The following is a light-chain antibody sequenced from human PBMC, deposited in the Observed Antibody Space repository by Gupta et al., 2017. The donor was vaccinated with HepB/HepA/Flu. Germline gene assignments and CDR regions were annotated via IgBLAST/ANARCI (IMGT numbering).Light chain of an antibody. V-gene: IGKV1-39*01. CDR3: QQSYNSLTWT. CDR2: LAS. Sequence: IQMTHSPSSLSASVGDRVNITCRASQSISTYLNWYQQKPGKAPKLLIYLASSLQSGVPSRFSGSGSGTDFTLTISSLQPEDFAAYYCQQSYNSLTWTFGQGTKVEIK. J-gene: IGKJ1*01. CDR1: QSISTY.